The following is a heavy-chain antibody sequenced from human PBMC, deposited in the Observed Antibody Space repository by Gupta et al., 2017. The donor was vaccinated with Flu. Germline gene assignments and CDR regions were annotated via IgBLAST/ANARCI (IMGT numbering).Heavy chain of an antibody. CDR3: AREAGYCSGGSCDWVHYFDY. V-gene: IGHV1-2*02. J-gene: IGHJ4*02. Sequence: QVQLVQSGAEVKKPGASVKVSCKASGYTFTGYYMHWVRQAPGQGLEWMGWINPNSGGTNYAQKFQGRVTMTRDTSISTAYMELSRLRSDDTAVYYCAREAGYCSGGSCDWVHYFDYWGQGTLVTVSS. CDR2: INPNSGGT. CDR1: GYTFTGYY. D-gene: IGHD2-15*01.